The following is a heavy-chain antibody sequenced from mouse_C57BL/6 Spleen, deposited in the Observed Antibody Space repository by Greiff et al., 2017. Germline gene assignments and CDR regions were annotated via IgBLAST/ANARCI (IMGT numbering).Heavy chain of an antibody. CDR1: GYTFTEYT. V-gene: IGHV1-62-2*01. J-gene: IGHJ1*03. Sequence: QVQLKQSGAELVQPGASVKLSCKASGYTFTEYTIHWVKQRSGQGLEWIGWFYPGSGSIKSKEKFKDKATLTADKSSSTVYMELSRLTSDDSAVYFGARHEDSPITTGWYFDVWGTGTTVTVSS. CDR3: ARHEDSPITTGWYFDV. CDR2: FYPGSGSI. D-gene: IGHD1-1*01.